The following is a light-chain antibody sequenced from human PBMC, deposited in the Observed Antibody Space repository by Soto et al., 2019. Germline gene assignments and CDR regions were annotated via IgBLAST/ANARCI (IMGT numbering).Light chain of an antibody. V-gene: IGLV2-14*01. CDR3: SSYTSSSTYV. Sequence: SVLTPPAPLSWAPGQAIALSRPGASSDVGGYNYVSWYQQHPGKAPKLMVYDVSNRPSGASNRFSGSKSGNTASLTISGLQAEDEADYYCSSYTSSSTYVFGTGTKVTVL. CDR1: SSDVGGYNY. CDR2: DVS. J-gene: IGLJ1*01.